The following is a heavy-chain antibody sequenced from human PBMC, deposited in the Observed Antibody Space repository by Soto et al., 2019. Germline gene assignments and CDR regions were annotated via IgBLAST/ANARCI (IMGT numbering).Heavy chain of an antibody. Sequence: PSETLSLTCTVSGGSISSGGYYWSWIRQHPGKGLEWIGYIYYSGSTYYNPSLKSRVTISVDTSKNQFSLKLSSVTAADTAVYYCARRGYRSGWYSIAFDYWGQGTLVTVSS. CDR3: ARRGYRSGWYSIAFDY. V-gene: IGHV4-31*03. CDR1: GGSISSGGYY. J-gene: IGHJ4*02. D-gene: IGHD6-19*01. CDR2: IYYSGST.